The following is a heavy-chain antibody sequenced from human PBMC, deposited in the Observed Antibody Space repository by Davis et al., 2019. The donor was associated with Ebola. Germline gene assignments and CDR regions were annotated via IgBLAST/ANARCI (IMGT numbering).Heavy chain of an antibody. CDR1: GFTFSSCG. CDR3: AKGSVTIFGVAPDYYGMDV. D-gene: IGHD3-3*01. Sequence: GGSLRLSCAASGFTFSSCGMHWVRQAPGKGLEWVAVISYDGSNKYYADSVKGRFTISRDNSKNTLYLQMNSLRAEDTAVYYCAKGSVTIFGVAPDYYGMDVWGKGTTVTVSS. V-gene: IGHV3-30*18. CDR2: ISYDGSNK. J-gene: IGHJ6*04.